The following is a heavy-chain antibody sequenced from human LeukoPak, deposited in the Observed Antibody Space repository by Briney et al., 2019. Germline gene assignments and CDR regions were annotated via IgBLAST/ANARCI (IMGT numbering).Heavy chain of an antibody. CDR2: ISSGSTYI. J-gene: IGHJ6*03. V-gene: IGHV3-21*01. CDR3: VRVQSGQGYYYYYMDV. Sequence: GGSLRLSCAASGFTFSSYNMNWVRQAPGRGREGVSSISSGSTYIYYANSVKGRFTISRDNANNSLFLQMNSLRAEDTAVYYCVRVQSGQGYYYYYMDVWGKGTTVTVSS. D-gene: IGHD7-27*01. CDR1: GFTFSSYN.